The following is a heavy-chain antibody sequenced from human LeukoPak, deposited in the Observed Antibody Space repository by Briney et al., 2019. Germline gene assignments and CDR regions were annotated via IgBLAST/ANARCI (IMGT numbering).Heavy chain of an antibody. Sequence: GGSLRLSCAASGLTFSKHGMNWVRQAPGKGLEWVSGVGPSGARTYYADSVKGRFTVSRDNSKNMVFLQMNSLRAEDTAMYYCAKDDAYLQYADWGQGTLVTVSS. CDR2: VGPSGART. J-gene: IGHJ4*02. D-gene: IGHD5-24*01. V-gene: IGHV3-23*01. CDR1: GLTFSKHG. CDR3: AKDDAYLQYAD.